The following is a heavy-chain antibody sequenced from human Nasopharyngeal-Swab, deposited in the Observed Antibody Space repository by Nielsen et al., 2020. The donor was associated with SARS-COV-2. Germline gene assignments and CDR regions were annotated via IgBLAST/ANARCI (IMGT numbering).Heavy chain of an antibody. V-gene: IGHV4-39*07. D-gene: IGHD3-10*01. CDR3: ARERGRGGIWNYYYYYMDV. Sequence: GQAPGKGLEWIGSIYYSGSTYYNPSLKSRVTISVDTSKNQFSLKLSSVTAADTAVYYCARERGRGGIWNYYYYYMDVWGKGTTVTVSS. CDR2: IYYSGST. J-gene: IGHJ6*03.